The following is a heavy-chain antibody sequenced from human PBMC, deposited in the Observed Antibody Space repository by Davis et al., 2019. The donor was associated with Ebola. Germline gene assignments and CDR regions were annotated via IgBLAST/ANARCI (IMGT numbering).Heavy chain of an antibody. V-gene: IGHV1-8*01. CDR1: GYSFSSYD. Sequence: ASVKVSCKASGYSFSSYDLNWVRQATGQGLEWMGWMNPNSGNTGYAQKFQGRVTMTRNTSISTAYMELSSLRSEDTAMYFCARGTRSFDSWGQGTLAIVSS. D-gene: IGHD3-16*01. CDR3: ARGTRSFDS. J-gene: IGHJ5*01. CDR2: MNPNSGNT.